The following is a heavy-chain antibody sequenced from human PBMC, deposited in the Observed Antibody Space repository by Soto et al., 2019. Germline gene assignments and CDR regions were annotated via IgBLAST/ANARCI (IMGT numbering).Heavy chain of an antibody. J-gene: IGHJ6*02. CDR3: ARGLGEQQLVGGAYYYYGMDV. D-gene: IGHD6-13*01. V-gene: IGHV1-69*06. CDR1: WGTFSSYA. CDR2: IIPIFGTA. Sequence: GSCEASWGTFSSYAISWVRQAPGQGLEWMGGIIPIFGTANYAQKFQGRVTITADKSTSTAYMELSSLRSEDTAVYYCARGLGEQQLVGGAYYYYGMDVWGQGTTVTVSS.